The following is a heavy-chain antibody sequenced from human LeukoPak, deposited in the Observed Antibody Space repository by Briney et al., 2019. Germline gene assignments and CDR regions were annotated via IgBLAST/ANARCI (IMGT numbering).Heavy chain of an antibody. CDR2: MLYSGTA. CDR3: ARAPTVTNHYYSWFDP. D-gene: IGHD4-17*01. V-gene: IGHV4-59*11. CDR1: GGSISSHY. Sequence: PSETLSLTCTVSGGSISSHYWSWIRQPPGKGLEWIGSMLYSGTAYYSPSLKSRVTISVDTSKNQFSLKPRSVTAADTAVYYCARAPTVTNHYYSWFDPWGQGTLVTVSS. J-gene: IGHJ5*02.